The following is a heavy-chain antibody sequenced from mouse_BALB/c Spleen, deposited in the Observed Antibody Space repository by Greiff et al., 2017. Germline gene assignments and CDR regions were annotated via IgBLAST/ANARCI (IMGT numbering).Heavy chain of an antibody. Sequence: VQLQQSGPELVKPGASVKIPCKASGYTFTDYNMDWVKQSHGKSLEWIGDINPNNGGTIYNQKFKGKATLTVDKSSSTAYMELRSLTSEDTAVYYCARRSRRDAMDYWGQGTSVTVSS. D-gene: IGHD3-3*01. J-gene: IGHJ4*01. V-gene: IGHV1-18*01. CDR3: ARRSRRDAMDY. CDR1: GYTFTDYN. CDR2: INPNNGGT.